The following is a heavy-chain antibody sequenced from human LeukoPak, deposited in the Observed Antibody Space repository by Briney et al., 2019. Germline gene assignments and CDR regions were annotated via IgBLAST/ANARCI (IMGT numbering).Heavy chain of an antibody. CDR1: GFTFSSYA. J-gene: IGHJ4*02. CDR3: AKVRRGEMATKTQAPYFDY. V-gene: IGHV3-23*01. CDR2: ISGSGGST. Sequence: PGGSLRLSCAASGFTFSSYAMSWVRQAPGKGLEWVSAISGSGGSTYYADSVKGRFTISRDNSKNTLYLQMNSLRAEDTAVYYCAKVRRGEMATKTQAPYFDYWGQGTLVTVSS. D-gene: IGHD5-24*01.